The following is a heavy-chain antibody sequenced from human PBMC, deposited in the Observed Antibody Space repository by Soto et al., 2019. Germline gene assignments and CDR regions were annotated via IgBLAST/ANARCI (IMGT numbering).Heavy chain of an antibody. V-gene: IGHV3-15*01. J-gene: IGHJ4*02. CDR2: IKSKTDGGTT. D-gene: IGHD6-13*01. CDR1: GFTFSNAW. Sequence: EVQLVESGGGLVKPGGSLRLSCAASGFTFSNAWMSWFRQAPGKGLEWVGRIKSKTDGGTTDYAAPVKGRFTISRDDSKNTLYLQMNSLKTEDTAVYYCTTDRRAAPIDYWGQGTLVTVSS. CDR3: TTDRRAAPIDY.